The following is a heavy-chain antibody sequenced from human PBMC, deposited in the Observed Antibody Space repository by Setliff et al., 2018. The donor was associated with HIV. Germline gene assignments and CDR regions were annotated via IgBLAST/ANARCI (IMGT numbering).Heavy chain of an antibody. D-gene: IGHD3-9*01. J-gene: IGHJ6*03. CDR2: IRAHNGNT. CDR3: ASPNRETSYDLLTPYYYDYYYYMDV. CDR1: GYAFTSYA. Sequence: ASVKVSCKASGYAFTSYAFNWVRQAPGQGLEWMGWIRAHNGNTNYAQKFQGRVTMTTDTSTSTAYMELRSLRSDDTAVYYCASPNRETSYDLLTPYYYDYYYYMDVWGKGTTVTVSS. V-gene: IGHV1-18*01.